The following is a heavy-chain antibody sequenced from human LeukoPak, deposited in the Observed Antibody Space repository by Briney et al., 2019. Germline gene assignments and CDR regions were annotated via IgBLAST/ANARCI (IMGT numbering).Heavy chain of an antibody. V-gene: IGHV1-24*01. CDR3: ATDTRYYDSSGYSTFWY. Sequence: AASVTVSCKVSGYTLTELSMHWVRQAPGKGLEWMGGFDPEDGETIYAQKFQGRVTMTEDTSTDTAYMELSSLRSEDTAVYYCATDTRYYDSSGYSTFWYWGQGTLVTVSS. CDR2: FDPEDGET. J-gene: IGHJ4*02. CDR1: GYTLTELS. D-gene: IGHD3-22*01.